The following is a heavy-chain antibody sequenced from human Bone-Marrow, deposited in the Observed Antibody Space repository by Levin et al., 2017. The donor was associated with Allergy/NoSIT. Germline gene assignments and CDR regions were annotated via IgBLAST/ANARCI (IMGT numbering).Heavy chain of an antibody. J-gene: IGHJ5*02. Sequence: GGSLRLSCKASGYTFTTHTMHWVRQAPGQRLEWMGWINPYTGHTKYSRKFQGRATITRDTSATTAYMELSSLRFEDTAVYYCARGQCSSGSCYAGSVVWFDPWGQGTLVTVSS. V-gene: IGHV1-3*01. CDR3: ARGQCSSGSCYAGSVVWFDP. CDR1: GYTFTTHT. CDR2: INPYTGHT. D-gene: IGHD2-2*01.